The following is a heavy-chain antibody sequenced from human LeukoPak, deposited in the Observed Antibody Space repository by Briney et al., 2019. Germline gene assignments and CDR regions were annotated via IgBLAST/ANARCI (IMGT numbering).Heavy chain of an antibody. J-gene: IGHJ5*02. Sequence: GGSLRLSCAASGFTVSSNYMSWVRQAPGKGLEWVSVIYSGGSTYYADSVKDRFTISRDNSKNTLYLQMNSLRAEDTAVYYCAREVSYYDFWSGYYHWFDPWGQGTLVTVSS. D-gene: IGHD3-3*01. CDR3: AREVSYYDFWSGYYHWFDP. CDR2: IYSGGST. V-gene: IGHV3-66*02. CDR1: GFTVSSNY.